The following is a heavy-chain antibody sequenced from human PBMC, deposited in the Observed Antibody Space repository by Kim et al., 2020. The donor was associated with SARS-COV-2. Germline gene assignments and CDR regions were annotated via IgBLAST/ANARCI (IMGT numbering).Heavy chain of an antibody. CDR2: IYTSGST. V-gene: IGHV4-61*02. J-gene: IGHJ2*01. Sequence: SETLSLTCTVSGGSISSGSYYWSWIRQPAGKGLEWIGRIYTSGSTNYNPSLKSRVTISVDTSKNQFSLKLSSVTAADTAVYYCARVQSMWGHELYFDLWGRGTLVTVSS. CDR1: GGSISSGSYY. D-gene: IGHD1-26*01. CDR3: ARVQSMWGHELYFDL.